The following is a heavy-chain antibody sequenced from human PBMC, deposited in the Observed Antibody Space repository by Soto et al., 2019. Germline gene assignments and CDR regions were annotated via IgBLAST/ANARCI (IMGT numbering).Heavy chain of an antibody. V-gene: IGHV3-11*06. CDR1: GVTFSDYY. J-gene: IGHJ4*02. D-gene: IGHD3-16*02. Sequence: QVQLVESGGGLVKPGGSLRLSCAASGVTFSDYYMSWIRQAPGKGLEWVSYISSSSSYTNYADSVKGRFTISRDNAKNSLYLQMNSLRAEDTAVYYCARAPVLLGELSTYPDYWGQGTLDTVSS. CDR3: ARAPVLLGELSTYPDY. CDR2: ISSSSSYT.